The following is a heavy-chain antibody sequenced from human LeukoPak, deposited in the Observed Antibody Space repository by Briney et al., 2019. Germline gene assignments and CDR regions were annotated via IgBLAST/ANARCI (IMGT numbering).Heavy chain of an antibody. J-gene: IGHJ4*02. D-gene: IGHD3-22*01. V-gene: IGHV3-23*01. CDR2: ISGSGGST. Sequence: GGSLRLSCAASGFTFSSYAMSWVRQAPGKGLEWVSAISGSGGSTYYADSVKGRFTISRDNSKNTLYLQMNSLRAEDTAVYYCAKEVEDYCDSSGYIDYWGQGTLVTVSS. CDR1: GFTFSSYA. CDR3: AKEVEDYCDSSGYIDY.